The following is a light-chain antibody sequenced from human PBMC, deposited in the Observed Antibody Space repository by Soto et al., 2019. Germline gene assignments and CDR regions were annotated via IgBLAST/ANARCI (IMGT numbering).Light chain of an antibody. Sequence: EMVLTQSPGTLSLSPGEIATLSCRASQSVSSSYLAWYQQKPGQAPRLLIYGASSRATGIPDRFSGSGSGTDFTLTISRLEPEDFAVYYCQQYGSSPTFGQGTKVEIK. CDR2: GAS. CDR3: QQYGSSPT. CDR1: QSVSSSY. V-gene: IGKV3-20*01. J-gene: IGKJ1*01.